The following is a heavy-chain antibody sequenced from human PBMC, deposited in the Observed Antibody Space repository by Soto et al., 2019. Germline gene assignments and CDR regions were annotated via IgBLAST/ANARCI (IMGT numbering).Heavy chain of an antibody. CDR3: ARAGAAPSSKTFFSWNDFYYYGMDV. CDR2: IYTSGST. D-gene: IGHD1-1*01. J-gene: IGHJ6*02. CDR1: GGSISSYY. Sequence: ETLSLTCTVSGGSISSYYWSWIRQPAGKGLEWIGRIYTSGSTNYNPSLKSRVTMSVDTSKNQFSLKLSSVTAADTAVYYCARAGAAPSSKTFFSWNDFYYYGMDVWGQGTTVTVSS. V-gene: IGHV4-4*07.